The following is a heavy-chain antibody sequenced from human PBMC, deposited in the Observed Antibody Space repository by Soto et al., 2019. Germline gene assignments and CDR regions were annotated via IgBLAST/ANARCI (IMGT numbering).Heavy chain of an antibody. CDR3: ARGPSSYSSSYYFDY. D-gene: IGHD6-6*01. V-gene: IGHV1-24*01. Sequence: ASVKVSCKVSGYTLNEVAMHWVRQAPGKGLEWLGGFDPDEAETIYAQHFQGRVTMTRNTSISTAYMELSSLRSEDTAVYYCARGPSSYSSSYYFDYWGQGTLVTVSS. J-gene: IGHJ4*02. CDR2: FDPDEAET. CDR1: GYTLNEVA.